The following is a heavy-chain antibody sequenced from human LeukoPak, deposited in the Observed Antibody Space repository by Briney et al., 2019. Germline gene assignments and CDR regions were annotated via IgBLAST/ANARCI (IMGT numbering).Heavy chain of an antibody. J-gene: IGHJ4*02. CDR3: ARVSGGYTLRFYFDY. Sequence: AASVKVSCKASGYTFTSYVIHWVRQAPGQRLEWMGWINAGNGNTKYSQEFQDRVTITRDTSASTVYMELSSLRSGDMAVYYCARVSGGYTLRFYFDYWGQGTLVTVSS. V-gene: IGHV1-3*03. CDR1: GYTFTSYV. CDR2: INAGNGNT. D-gene: IGHD2-15*01.